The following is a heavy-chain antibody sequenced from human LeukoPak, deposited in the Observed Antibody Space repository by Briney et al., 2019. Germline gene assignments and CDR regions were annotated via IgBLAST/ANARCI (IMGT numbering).Heavy chain of an antibody. CDR3: AKDNRGGWSGYFDY. V-gene: IGHV3-33*06. Sequence: GGSLRLSCATSGFIFSSYDMYWVRQAPGKGLEWVAVIWHDGSAEFYADSVKGRFSISRDDSKNTVYLQMNSLRAEDTALYYCAKDNRGGWSGYFDYWGQGILVTVSS. CDR2: IWHDGSAE. J-gene: IGHJ4*02. D-gene: IGHD6-19*01. CDR1: GFIFSSYD.